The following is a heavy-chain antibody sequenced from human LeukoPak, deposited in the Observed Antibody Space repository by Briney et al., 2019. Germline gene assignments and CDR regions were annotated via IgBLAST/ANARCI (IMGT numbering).Heavy chain of an antibody. CDR2: IYYSGST. J-gene: IGHJ6*03. CDR3: ARFSGYCSSTSCYISGDYYYYYMDV. Sequence: SETLSLTCTVSGGSISSGSYYWSWIRQPAGKGLEWIGYIYYSGSTNYNPSLKSRVTISVDTSKNQFSLKLSSVTAADTAVYYCARFSGYCSSTSCYISGDYYYYYMDVWGKGTTVTVSS. CDR1: GGSISSGSYY. D-gene: IGHD2-2*02. V-gene: IGHV4-61*10.